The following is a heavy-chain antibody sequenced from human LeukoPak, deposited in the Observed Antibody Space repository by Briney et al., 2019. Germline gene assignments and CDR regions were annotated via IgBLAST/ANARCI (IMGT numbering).Heavy chain of an antibody. CDR1: GGSISSSSYY. CDR3: ARGQWLVPGTFDY. Sequence: PSETLSLTCTVSGGSISSSSYYWGWIRQPPGKGLEWIGSIYYSGSTYYNPSLKSRVTISVDTSKNQFSLKLSSVTAADTAVYYCARGQWLVPGTFDYWGQGTLVTVSS. V-gene: IGHV4-39*01. J-gene: IGHJ4*02. CDR2: IYYSGST. D-gene: IGHD6-19*01.